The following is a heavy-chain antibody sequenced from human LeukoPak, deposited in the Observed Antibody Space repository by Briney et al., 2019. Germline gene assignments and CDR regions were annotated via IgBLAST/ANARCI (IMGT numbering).Heavy chain of an antibody. CDR1: GYTLTELS. Sequence: ASVKVSCKVSGYTLTELSMHWVRQAPGKGLEWMGGFDPEDGETIYAQKFQGRVTMTEDTSTDTAYMELSSLRSEDTAVYYCARDERAGAAAGRNYYWGQGTLVTVSS. CDR2: FDPEDGET. CDR3: ARDERAGAAAGRNYY. V-gene: IGHV1-24*01. J-gene: IGHJ4*02. D-gene: IGHD6-13*01.